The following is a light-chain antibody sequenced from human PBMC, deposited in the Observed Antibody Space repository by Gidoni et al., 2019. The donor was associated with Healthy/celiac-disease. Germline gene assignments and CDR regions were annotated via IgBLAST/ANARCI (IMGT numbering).Light chain of an antibody. CDR2: AAS. CDR3: QQSYSTPGT. Sequence: IQMTQSPSSLSASVGDRVTITCLASQSISSYLNWYQQKPGKAPKLLIYAASSLQSGVPSRFSGSGSGTDFTLTISSLQPEDFATYYCQQSYSTPGTFGGGTKVEIK. J-gene: IGKJ4*01. V-gene: IGKV1-39*01. CDR1: QSISSY.